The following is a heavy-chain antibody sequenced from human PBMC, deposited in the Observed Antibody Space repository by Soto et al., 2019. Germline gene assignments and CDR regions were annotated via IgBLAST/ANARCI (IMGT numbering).Heavy chain of an antibody. CDR3: ARNRQYYDFWSGYGYYGMDV. CDR2: IYYSGST. Sequence: SETLSLTCTVSGGSISSYYWSWIRQPPGKGLEWIGYIYYSGSTNYNPSLKSRVTISVDTSKNQFSLKLSSVTAADTAVYYCARNRQYYDFWSGYGYYGMDVWGQGTTVTVSS. CDR1: GGSISSYY. V-gene: IGHV4-59*01. J-gene: IGHJ6*02. D-gene: IGHD3-3*01.